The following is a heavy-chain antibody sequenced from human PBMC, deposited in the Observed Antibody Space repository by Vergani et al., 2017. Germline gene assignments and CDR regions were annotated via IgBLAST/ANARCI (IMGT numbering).Heavy chain of an antibody. D-gene: IGHD3-10*01. J-gene: IGHJ4*02. CDR3: ERVRGKNSMVRGAHVGAGYFDY. CDR1: GGPFSSYA. CDR2: IIPIFGTA. Sequence: QVQLVQSGAEVKKPGSSVKVSCKASGGPFSSYAISWVRQAPGQGLEWMGGIIPIFGTANYAQKVQGRVTITADKSTSTAYMELSRLRSEDTAVYYCERVRGKNSMVRGAHVGAGYFDYWGQGTLVTVSS. V-gene: IGHV1-69*06.